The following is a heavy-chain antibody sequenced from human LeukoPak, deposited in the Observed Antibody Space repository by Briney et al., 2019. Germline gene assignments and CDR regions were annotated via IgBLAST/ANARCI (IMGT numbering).Heavy chain of an antibody. D-gene: IGHD2-21*02. Sequence: GGSLRLSCAASGFTFRSYAMNWVRQAPGKGLEWVSHISDNGGRTYYAESVKGRFAISRDNSKNTLYLQMNSLRVADTALYYCAKDLPTKCRGDCPSDYWGQGTLVTVSS. CDR1: GFTFRSYA. CDR2: ISDNGGRT. CDR3: AKDLPTKCRGDCPSDY. J-gene: IGHJ4*02. V-gene: IGHV3-23*01.